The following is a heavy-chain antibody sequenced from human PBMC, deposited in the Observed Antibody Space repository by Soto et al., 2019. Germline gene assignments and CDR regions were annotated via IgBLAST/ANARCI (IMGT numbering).Heavy chain of an antibody. V-gene: IGHV1-18*01. CDR2: ISGYTDNT. D-gene: IGHD3-10*01. CDR3: ARDERGSGRYFGRLNWFDP. CDR1: GYTFTSYG. J-gene: IGHJ5*02. Sequence: QAQLVQSGPEVKNPGASVKVSCKASGYTFTSYGISWVRQAPGQGIEWMGWISGYTDNTNYAQKVQGRVTLTTDTSTSPAYMELTSLTTDDTAVYYCARDERGSGRYFGRLNWFDPWGQGTLVIVST.